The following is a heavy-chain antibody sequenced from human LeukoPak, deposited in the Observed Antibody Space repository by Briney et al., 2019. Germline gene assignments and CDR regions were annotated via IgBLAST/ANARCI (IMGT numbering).Heavy chain of an antibody. Sequence: PSETLSLTCTVSGASISSYYWSWIRQPPGKGLEWVGYIYDSGSTNYNPSLKSRVSISVDTSKNQFSLKLSSVTAADTAVYYCARVQTYYGLGSYYPYFDGWGQGTMVTVSS. V-gene: IGHV4-59*01. D-gene: IGHD3-10*01. CDR1: GASISSYY. J-gene: IGHJ4*02. CDR2: IYDSGST. CDR3: ARVQTYYGLGSYYPYFDG.